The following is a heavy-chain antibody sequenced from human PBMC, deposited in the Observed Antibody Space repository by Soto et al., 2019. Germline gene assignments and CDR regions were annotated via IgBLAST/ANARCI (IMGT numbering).Heavy chain of an antibody. D-gene: IGHD5-12*01. CDR2: INPSGGST. V-gene: IGHV1-46*01. CDR1: GYTFTSYY. J-gene: IGHJ3*02. CDR3: ARAEMATIKGNAFDI. Sequence: QVQLVQSGAEVKKPGASVKVSCKASGYTFTSYYMYWVRQAPGQGLEWMGIINPSGGSTSYAQKFQGRVTMTRDTSTSTVYMELSSLRSEDTAVYYCARAEMATIKGNAFDIWGQGTMVTVSS.